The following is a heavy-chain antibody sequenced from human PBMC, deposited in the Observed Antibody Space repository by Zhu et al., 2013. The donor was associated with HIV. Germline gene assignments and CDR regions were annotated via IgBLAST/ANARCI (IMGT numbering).Heavy chain of an antibody. CDR3: ARGNDYGDWDAFDV. CDR1: GYTFTDYY. Sequence: QVQLVQSGAGMEKPGASVKVSCKASGYTFTDYYMHWVRQAPGQGLEWMGWINPNSGGASYAQNFQGWVTMTRDTSMSTAYMELSRLRSDDTAVYFCARGNDYGDWDAFDVWGQGTVVTVSS. J-gene: IGHJ3*01. V-gene: IGHV1-2*04. D-gene: IGHD4-17*01. CDR2: INPNSGGA.